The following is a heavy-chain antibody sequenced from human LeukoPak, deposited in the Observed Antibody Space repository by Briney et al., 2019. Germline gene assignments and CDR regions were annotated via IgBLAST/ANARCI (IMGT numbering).Heavy chain of an antibody. CDR3: ARAIVGATTGPFDY. Sequence: SQTLSLTCTVSGGSISSGDYYWSWIRQHPGKGLEWIGYIYYSGSTYYNPSLKSRVTISVDTSKNQFSLKLSSVTAADTAVYYCARAIVGATTGPFDYWGQGTLVTVSS. D-gene: IGHD1-26*01. CDR2: IYYSGST. CDR1: GGSISSGDYY. J-gene: IGHJ4*02. V-gene: IGHV4-31*03.